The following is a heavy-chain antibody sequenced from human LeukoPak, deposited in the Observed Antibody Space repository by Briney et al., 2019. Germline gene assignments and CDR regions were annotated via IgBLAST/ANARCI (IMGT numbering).Heavy chain of an antibody. Sequence: ASVKVSCKASGYTFTSYGISWVRQAPGQGLEWMGWISAYNGNTNYAQKLQGRVTMTTDTSTSTAYMELRSLRSDDTAVYYCAXXXAYYDFWSGYYFVLDYWGQGTLVTVSS. CDR1: GYTFTSYG. V-gene: IGHV1-18*01. CDR3: AXXXAYYDFWSGYYFVLDY. D-gene: IGHD3-3*01. CDR2: ISAYNGNT. J-gene: IGHJ4*02.